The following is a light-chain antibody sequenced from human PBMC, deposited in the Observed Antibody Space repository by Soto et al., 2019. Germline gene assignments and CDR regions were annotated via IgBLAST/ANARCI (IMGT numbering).Light chain of an antibody. CDR3: QQYTNGPSWT. Sequence: EKVMTQSPATLSMSPGERATLSCRASQSVNSYLAWYQQKPGQAPRLLIYGASTRATGIPARFSGSGSGTEFPLTISSLQSEDFAVYYCQQYTNGPSWTFGQGTKVEIK. J-gene: IGKJ1*01. CDR2: GAS. CDR1: QSVNSY. V-gene: IGKV3-15*01.